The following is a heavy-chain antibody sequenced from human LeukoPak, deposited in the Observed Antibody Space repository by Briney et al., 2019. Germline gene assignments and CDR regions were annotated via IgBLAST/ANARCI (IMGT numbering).Heavy chain of an antibody. J-gene: IGHJ4*02. V-gene: IGHV3-23*01. CDR3: AKDIGYSDWALDY. CDR2: IGGGGTYT. CDR1: GFTFSSYA. Sequence: GGSLRLSCAASGFTFSSYAMRWVRQAPGKGLEWVSSIGGGGTYTYYTDSAKGRFTISRNNFKNTLYLQMNSLRAEDTAVYFCAKDIGYSDWALDYWGRGTLVTVSS. D-gene: IGHD6-13*01.